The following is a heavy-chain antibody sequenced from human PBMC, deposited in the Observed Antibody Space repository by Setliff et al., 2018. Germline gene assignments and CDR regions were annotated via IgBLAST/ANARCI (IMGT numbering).Heavy chain of an antibody. J-gene: IGHJ4*02. Sequence: SETLSLTCSVSGESFSNNYWSWIRQPPGKGLEWIGEINHSGSTNYNPSLKSRLTISVDASTNQFSLKLYSETAANTAVYYCRYWSGYYNNDYWGQGTMVTVSS. CDR1: GESFSNNY. D-gene: IGHD3-3*01. CDR3: RYWSGYYNNDY. V-gene: IGHV4-34*01. CDR2: INHSGST.